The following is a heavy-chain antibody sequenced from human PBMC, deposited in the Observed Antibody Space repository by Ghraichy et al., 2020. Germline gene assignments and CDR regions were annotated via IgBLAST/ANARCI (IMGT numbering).Heavy chain of an antibody. CDR2: IRQDGSEI. V-gene: IGHV3-7*01. J-gene: IGHJ4*02. CDR3: TRLNYDSTLPY. D-gene: IGHD3-22*01. CDR1: GFTFSTYW. Sequence: GGSLRLSCAASGFTFSTYWMSWVRQAPGKGLEWVANIRQDGSEIYYVDSVKGRFTISRDNAKNSLYLQMNSLRAEDTAVYYCTRLNYDSTLPYWGQGTLVTVSS.